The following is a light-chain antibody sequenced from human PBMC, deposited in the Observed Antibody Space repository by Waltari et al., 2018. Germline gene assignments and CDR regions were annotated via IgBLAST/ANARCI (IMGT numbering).Light chain of an antibody. CDR1: SSDVGGYNY. CDR3: CSYAGSYTVV. CDR2: DVG. J-gene: IGLJ2*01. Sequence: QSALTQPRPVSGSPGQSVTISCTGTSSDVGGYNYVSWYQQHPGKAPKLMIYDVGKRPSGVPDRFSGSKSGNTASLTISGLQAEDEADYYCCSYAGSYTVVFGGGTKLTVL. V-gene: IGLV2-11*01.